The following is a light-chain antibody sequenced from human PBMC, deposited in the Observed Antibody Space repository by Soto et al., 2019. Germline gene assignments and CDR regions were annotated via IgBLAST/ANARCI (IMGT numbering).Light chain of an antibody. V-gene: IGKV1-8*01. Sequence: AFRMTQSPSSFSASTGDGVAITCRASQGISSYSAWYQQKPGKAPKLLIYAASTLQSGVPSRFSGSGSGTDFTLTISCLQSEDFATYYCQQYYSYPRTFGQGTKVDIK. CDR3: QQYYSYPRT. J-gene: IGKJ1*01. CDR1: QGISSY. CDR2: AAS.